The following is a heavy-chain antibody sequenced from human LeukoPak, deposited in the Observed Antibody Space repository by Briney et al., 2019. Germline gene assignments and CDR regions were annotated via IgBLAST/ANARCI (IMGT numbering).Heavy chain of an antibody. Sequence: SETLSLTCVVSGVSSTGYYWSWIRQPPGKGPEWIGEIGHSGSTSYNPSLKSRVTISLDTSKRQLSLKLTSATAADTAVYYCTRTSPGVPLDVWGQGSLVTVSS. D-gene: IGHD7-27*01. V-gene: IGHV4-34*01. CDR3: TRTSPGVPLDV. CDR2: IGHSGST. J-gene: IGHJ4*02. CDR1: GVSSTGYY.